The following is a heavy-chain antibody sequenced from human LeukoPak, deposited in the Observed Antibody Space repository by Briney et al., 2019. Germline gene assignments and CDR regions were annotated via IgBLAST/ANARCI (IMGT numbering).Heavy chain of an antibody. Sequence: SETLSLTCTVSGGSISGYYWSWIRQPPGKGLEWIGYIYYSGGTNYNPSLKSRVTILVDTSKNQFSLKLSSVTAADTAVYHCARLRNKYDTSGYCPFDYWGQGTLVTVSS. CDR2: IYYSGGT. V-gene: IGHV4-59*08. D-gene: IGHD3-22*01. J-gene: IGHJ4*02. CDR1: GGSISGYY. CDR3: ARLRNKYDTSGYCPFDY.